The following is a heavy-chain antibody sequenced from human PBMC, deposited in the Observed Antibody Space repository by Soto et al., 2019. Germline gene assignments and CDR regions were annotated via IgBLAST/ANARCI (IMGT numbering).Heavy chain of an antibody. CDR3: ARGIAVAGTPSYYYYGMDV. CDR2: IIPIFGTA. D-gene: IGHD6-19*01. J-gene: IGHJ6*02. Sequence: SVKVSCKASGGTFSSYAISWVRQAPGQGLEWMGGIIPIFGTANYAQKFQGRVTITADESTSTAYMELSSLRSEDTAVYYCARGIAVAGTPSYYYYGMDVWGQGTTVTVSS. CDR1: GGTFSSYA. V-gene: IGHV1-69*13.